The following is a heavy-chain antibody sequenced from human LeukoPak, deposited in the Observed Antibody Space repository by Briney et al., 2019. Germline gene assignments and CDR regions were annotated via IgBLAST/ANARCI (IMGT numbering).Heavy chain of an antibody. V-gene: IGHV3-7*01. J-gene: IGHJ4*02. D-gene: IGHD3-16*01. CDR2: IKQDGSDI. Sequence: GGSLRFSCAASGFSFSTYWMSWVRQAPGKGLEWVANIKQDGSDIYYVDSVKGRFIISRDNAKNSLYLQMSSLRAEDTAVYYCTRGGRLHPQSPYWGQGTLVTVS. CDR1: GFSFSTYW. CDR3: TRGGRLHPQSPY.